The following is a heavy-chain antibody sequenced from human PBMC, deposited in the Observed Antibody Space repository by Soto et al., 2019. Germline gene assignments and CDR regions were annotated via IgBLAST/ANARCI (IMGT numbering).Heavy chain of an antibody. J-gene: IGHJ4*02. CDR2: IYYTGRT. CDR3: ARDRAAVASTFDY. CDR1: GYSMTNGNY. V-gene: IGHV4-38-2*02. D-gene: IGHD6-19*01. Sequence: VSLTCAVSGYSMTNGNYWGWIRQSPGKGLEWIGSIYYTGRTYYNPSLKSRVTMSVDTSKNQFSLKLTSVTAADTAVYYCARDRAAVASTFDYWGQGTLVTVSS.